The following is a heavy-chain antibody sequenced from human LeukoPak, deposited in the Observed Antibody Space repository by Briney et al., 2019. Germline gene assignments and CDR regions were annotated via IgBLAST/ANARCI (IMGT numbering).Heavy chain of an antibody. D-gene: IGHD6-19*01. CDR3: ARGKYSSGWYLDY. CDR2: VYTGGNT. J-gene: IGHJ4*02. Sequence: SETLSLTCTVSGGSISSGRYYWTWIRQSAGKGLEWIGHVYTGGNTNYNSSLKSRVTISMDASKNQFALKLRSVTAADTAVYYCARGKYSSGWYLDYWGQGILVTVSS. V-gene: IGHV4-61*09. CDR1: GGSISSGRYY.